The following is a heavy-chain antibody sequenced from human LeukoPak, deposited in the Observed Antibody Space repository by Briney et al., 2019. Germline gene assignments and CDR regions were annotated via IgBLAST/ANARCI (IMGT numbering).Heavy chain of an antibody. J-gene: IGHJ4*02. CDR1: GYTFTGYD. CDR2: MNFDSGNT. Sequence: ASVKVSCKASGYTFTGYDINWVRQVTGQGLEWMGWMNFDSGNTAYTQKFQGRVTMTRDTSITTAYMELSSLRPEDTAVYYCARTSSETNKLDGHWPASDYWGQGTLVTVSS. D-gene: IGHD2-8*01. CDR3: ARTSSETNKLDGHWPASDY. V-gene: IGHV1-8*01.